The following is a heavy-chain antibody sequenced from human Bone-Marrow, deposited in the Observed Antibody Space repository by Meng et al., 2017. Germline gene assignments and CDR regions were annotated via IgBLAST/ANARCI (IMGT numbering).Heavy chain of an antibody. Sequence: QVQLHQWAAGLLKPSGTLSLTCVVSGGSFSDYYWSWIRQPPGKGLEWIGEINHSGSTNYNPSLESRATISVDTSQNNLSLKLSSVTAADSAVYYCARGPTTMAHDFDYWGQGTLVTVFS. CDR3: ARGPTTMAHDFDY. CDR1: GGSFSDYY. CDR2: INHSGST. V-gene: IGHV4-34*01. D-gene: IGHD4-11*01. J-gene: IGHJ4*02.